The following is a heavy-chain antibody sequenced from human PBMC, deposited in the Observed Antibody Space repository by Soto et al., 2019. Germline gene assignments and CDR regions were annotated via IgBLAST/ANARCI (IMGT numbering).Heavy chain of an antibody. CDR3: ARALEWELLVAFDI. V-gene: IGHV1-8*01. J-gene: IGHJ3*02. CDR1: GYTFTSYD. D-gene: IGHD1-26*01. Sequence: ASVKVSCKASGYTFTSYDINSLLQAAGQGLEWMGWMNPNSGNTGYAQKFQGRVTMTRNTSISTAYMELSSLRSEDTAVYYCARALEWELLVAFDIWGQGTMVTVSS. CDR2: MNPNSGNT.